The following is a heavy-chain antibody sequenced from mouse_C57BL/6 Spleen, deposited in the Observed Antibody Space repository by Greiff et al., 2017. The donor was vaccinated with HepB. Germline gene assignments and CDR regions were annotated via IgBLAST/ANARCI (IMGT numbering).Heavy chain of an antibody. D-gene: IGHD1-1*01. J-gene: IGHJ2*01. CDR3: ASSEILITTVAYYFDY. CDR2: IYPGDGDT. CDR1: GYAFSSSW. V-gene: IGHV1-82*01. Sequence: VQLQQSGPELVKPGASVKISCKASGYAFSSSWMNWVKQRPGKGLEWIGRIYPGDGDTNYNGKFKGKATLTADKSSSTAYMQLSSLTSEDSAVYFCASSEILITTVAYYFDYWGQGTTLTVSS.